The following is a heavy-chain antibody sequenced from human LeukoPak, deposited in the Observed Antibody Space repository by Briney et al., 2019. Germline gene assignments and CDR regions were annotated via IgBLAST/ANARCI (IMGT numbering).Heavy chain of an antibody. D-gene: IGHD2-21*02. J-gene: IGHJ3*02. Sequence: ASVKVSFKASGYTFTRYYMHWVRQAHGQGLEWMGISNPSGGSTSYAQKFQGRVTMTRDTSTSTVYMELSSLRSEDTAIYYCARVGCGGDCYADAFDIWGQGTMVTVSS. CDR1: GYTFTRYY. CDR3: ARVGCGGDCYADAFDI. CDR2: SNPSGGST. V-gene: IGHV1-46*01.